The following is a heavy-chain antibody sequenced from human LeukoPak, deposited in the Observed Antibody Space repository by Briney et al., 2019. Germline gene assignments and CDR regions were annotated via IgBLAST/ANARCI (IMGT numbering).Heavy chain of an antibody. CDR1: GFTVSSRY. J-gene: IGHJ4*02. CDR3: ARATMGYYPLVFDY. V-gene: IGHV3-53*04. Sequence: GGSLRLSCAASGFTVSSRYMSWVRQAPGKGLEWVSVIYNSGGTYYADSVKGRFTISRHNSKNTLYLQVNSLRAEDTAVYYCARATMGYYPLVFDYWGQGTLVTVSS. D-gene: IGHD3-22*01. CDR2: IYNSGGT.